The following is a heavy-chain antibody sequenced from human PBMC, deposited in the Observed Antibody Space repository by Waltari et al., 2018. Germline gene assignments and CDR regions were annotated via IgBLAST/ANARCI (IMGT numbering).Heavy chain of an antibody. J-gene: IGHJ6*02. Sequence: EVQLVESGGGLVQPGGSLRLSCAASGFTVSSNYMRWFRPAQGKGLEWVSVIYSGGSTYYADSVKGRFTISRDNSKNTLYLQMNSLRAEDTAVYYCARDLEWEPPRYYGMDVWGQGTTVTVSS. CDR2: IYSGGST. V-gene: IGHV3-66*02. D-gene: IGHD3-3*01. CDR1: GFTVSSNY. CDR3: ARDLEWEPPRYYGMDV.